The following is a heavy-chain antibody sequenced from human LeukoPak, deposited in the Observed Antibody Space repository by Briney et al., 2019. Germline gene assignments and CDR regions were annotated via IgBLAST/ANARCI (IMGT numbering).Heavy chain of an antibody. CDR2: ISHDGSNK. CDR3: AKDYLGASHTFDI. V-gene: IGHV3-30*18. CDR1: GFSFSSYG. Sequence: GGSLRLSCAASGFSFSSYGMHWVRQAPGKGLEWVAVISHDGSNKHYADPVKGRFTISRDTSKNTLYLQMTSLRGEDTAVYYCAKDYLGASHTFDIWGQGTMVTVSS. J-gene: IGHJ3*02. D-gene: IGHD1-26*01.